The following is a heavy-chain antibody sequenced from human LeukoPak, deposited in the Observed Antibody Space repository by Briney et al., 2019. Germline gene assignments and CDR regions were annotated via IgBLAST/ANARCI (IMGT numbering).Heavy chain of an antibody. CDR1: GFTFSSYW. Sequence: GGSLRLSCAASGFTFSSYWMSWVRQAPGKGLEWVANIKQDGSEKYYVDSVKGRFTISRDNAKNSLYLQMNSLRAEDTAVYYCARGSHSGSYYKYNWFDPWGQGTLVTVSS. CDR3: ARGSHSGSYYKYNWFDP. CDR2: IKQDGSEK. J-gene: IGHJ5*02. V-gene: IGHV3-7*01. D-gene: IGHD3-10*01.